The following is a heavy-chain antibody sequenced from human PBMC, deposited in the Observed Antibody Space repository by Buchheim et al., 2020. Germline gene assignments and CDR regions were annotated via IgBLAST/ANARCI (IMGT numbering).Heavy chain of an antibody. D-gene: IGHD2-15*01. V-gene: IGHV4-34*01. CDR3: AGYCGGGSCLSRVGFDY. CDR2: INHSGST. CDR1: GGSFSGYY. Sequence: QVQLQQWGAGLLKPSETLSLTCAVYGGSFSGYYWSWIRQPPGKGLEWIGEINHSGSTNYNPSLKSRVTISVDTSKNQLSLELSSVTAADTAVYYCAGYCGGGSCLSRVGFDYWGQGTL. J-gene: IGHJ4*02.